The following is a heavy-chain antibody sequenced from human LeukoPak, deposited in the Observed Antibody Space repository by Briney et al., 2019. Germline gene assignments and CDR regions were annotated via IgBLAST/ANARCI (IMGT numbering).Heavy chain of an antibody. D-gene: IGHD5-18*01. CDR1: GFSLSTSGMC. CDR2: IDWDDDK. CDR3: ARTARGYSYGSLYYFDY. Sequence: ESGPALVKPTQTLTPTCTFSGFSLSTSGMCVSWIRQPPGKALEWLALIDWDDDKYYSTSLKTRLTISKDTSKNQVVLTMTNMDPVDTATYYCARTARGYSYGSLYYFDYWGQGTLVTVSS. V-gene: IGHV2-70*01. J-gene: IGHJ4*02.